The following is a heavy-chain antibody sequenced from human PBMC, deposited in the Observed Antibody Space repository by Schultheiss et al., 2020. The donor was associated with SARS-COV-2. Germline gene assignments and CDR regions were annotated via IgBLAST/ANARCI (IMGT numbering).Heavy chain of an antibody. Sequence: GGSLRLSCKGSGYSFTSYWIGWVRQMPGKGLEWMGIIYPGDSDTRYSPSFQGQVTISADKSISTAYLQWSSLKASDTAMYYCARPDSSSWYWEELAFDIWGQGTMVTVSS. CDR3: ARPDSSSWYWEELAFDI. CDR1: GYSFTSYW. CDR2: IYPGDSDT. J-gene: IGHJ3*02. D-gene: IGHD6-13*01. V-gene: IGHV5-51*01.